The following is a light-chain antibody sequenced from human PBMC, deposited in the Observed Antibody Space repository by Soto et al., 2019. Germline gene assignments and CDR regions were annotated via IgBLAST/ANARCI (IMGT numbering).Light chain of an antibody. Sequence: EIVLTQSPATLPLSPGERAILSCRASQSVNVHLSWYQHKPGQSPRLLIYCTFKRATGIPARFSGSGSETDFTLTISSLEPEDFAVYYCQQGNSWPLTFGQGTKVEIK. CDR1: QSVNVH. CDR3: QQGNSWPLT. V-gene: IGKV3-11*01. CDR2: CTF. J-gene: IGKJ2*01.